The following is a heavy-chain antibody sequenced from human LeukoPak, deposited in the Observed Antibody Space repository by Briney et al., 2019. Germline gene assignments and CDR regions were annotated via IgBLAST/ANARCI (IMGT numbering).Heavy chain of an antibody. D-gene: IGHD3-22*01. CDR3: ARTDSSGYLTDY. V-gene: IGHV1-69*05. CDR1: GGTFSSYA. CDR2: IIPIFGTA. Sequence: ASVKVSCKASGGTFSSYAISWVRQAPGQGLEWMGRIIPIFGTANYAQKFQGRVTITTDESTSTAYMELSSLRSEDTAVYYCARTDSSGYLTDYWGQGTPVTVSS. J-gene: IGHJ4*02.